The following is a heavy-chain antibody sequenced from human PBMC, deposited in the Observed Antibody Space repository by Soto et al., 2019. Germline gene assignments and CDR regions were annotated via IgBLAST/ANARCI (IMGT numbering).Heavy chain of an antibody. CDR3: ARYAFDVDTTSCHSEY. Sequence: EVQLVESGGGLVQPGGSLRLSGGASGFNFSNFQMNWVRQAQGKGLEWVSYISSSGSTIYYADSVKGRFTISRDNVRNSLFLQMSSLRDEDTAVYYGARYAFDVDTTSCHSEYLGQGTLVTVSS. D-gene: IGHD3-16*01. CDR1: GFNFSNFQ. CDR2: ISSSGSTI. V-gene: IGHV3-48*03. J-gene: IGHJ4*02.